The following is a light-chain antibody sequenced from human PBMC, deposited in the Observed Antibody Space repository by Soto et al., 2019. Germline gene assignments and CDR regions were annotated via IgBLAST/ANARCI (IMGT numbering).Light chain of an antibody. CDR3: QQYCSSPPIT. Sequence: EIVLTQSPGTLSLSPGERATLSCRASQSVSSSYLAWYQQKPGQAPRLLIYGASSRATGIPDRFSGSGSGTDFTLTISSLEPEDFAVYYCQQYCSSPPITFGPGTKVDIK. V-gene: IGKV3-20*01. J-gene: IGKJ3*01. CDR2: GAS. CDR1: QSVSSSY.